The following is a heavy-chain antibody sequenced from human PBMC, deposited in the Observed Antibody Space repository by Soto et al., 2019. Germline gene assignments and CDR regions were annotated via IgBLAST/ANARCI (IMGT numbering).Heavy chain of an antibody. D-gene: IGHD6-6*01. CDR1: GGTFSSYG. J-gene: IGHJ4*02. CDR3: AREGYTSSSNHSFLDS. V-gene: IGHV1-69*10. CDR2: IIPFLGTT. Sequence: ASVKVSCKASGGTFSSYGISWVRQPPGQGLEWMGRIIPFLGTTNYAQNFQDRLTVTADTSTNTAFMELSSLRSDDTAVYYCAREGYTSSSNHSFLDSWGQGTLVTVSS.